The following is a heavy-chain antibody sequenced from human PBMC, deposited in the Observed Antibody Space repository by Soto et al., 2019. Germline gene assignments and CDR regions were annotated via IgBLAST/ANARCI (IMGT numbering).Heavy chain of an antibody. J-gene: IGHJ6*02. CDR3: ARDRGNGRVATEFFQLRYYYGMDV. CDR1: GFTFSSYG. V-gene: IGHV3-33*01. Sequence: GGSLRLYCAASGFTFSSYGMHWVRQAPGKGLEWVAVIWYDGSNKYYADSVKGRFTISRDNSKNTLYLQMNSLRAEDTAVYYCARDRGNGRVATEFFQLRYYYGMDVWGQGTTVTVSS. CDR2: IWYDGSNK. D-gene: IGHD5-12*01.